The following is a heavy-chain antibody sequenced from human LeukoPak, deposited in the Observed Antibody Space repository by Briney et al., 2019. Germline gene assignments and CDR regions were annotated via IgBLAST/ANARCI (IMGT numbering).Heavy chain of an antibody. CDR2: INPNSGGT. D-gene: IGHD3-22*01. J-gene: IGHJ6*02. CDR1: GYTFTGYY. Sequence: ASVKVSCKVSGYTFTGYYMHWVRQAPGQGLEWMGWINPNSGGTNYAQKFQGRVTMTRDTSISTAYMELSRLRSDDTAVYYCASATYYYDSSGYYYYYGMDVWGQGTTVTVSS. V-gene: IGHV1-2*02. CDR3: ASATYYYDSSGYYYYYGMDV.